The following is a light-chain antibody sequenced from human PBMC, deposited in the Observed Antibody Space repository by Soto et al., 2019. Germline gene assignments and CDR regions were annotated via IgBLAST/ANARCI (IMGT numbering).Light chain of an antibody. J-gene: IGLJ3*02. V-gene: IGLV2-11*01. CDR3: CSSAGTYTSV. Sequence: QSALTQPRSVSGSPGQSVTISCTATSSDVGGYNHVSWYQQHPGKAPKLIIYDVSKRPSGVPDRFSGSKSGNTASLTISGLQAEDEADYYCCSSAGTYTSVFGGGTKLTVL. CDR1: SSDVGGYNH. CDR2: DVS.